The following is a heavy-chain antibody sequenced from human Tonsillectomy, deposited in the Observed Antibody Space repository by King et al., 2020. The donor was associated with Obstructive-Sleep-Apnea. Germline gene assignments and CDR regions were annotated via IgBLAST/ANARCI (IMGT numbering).Heavy chain of an antibody. D-gene: IGHD2-15*01. V-gene: IGHV3-23*04. CDR3: AKGGPGDVEVAHKNY. CDR2: IIAGGGHT. J-gene: IGHJ4*02. CDR1: GFSFSTYG. Sequence: VQLVESGGGLVQPGGSLRLSCAASGFSFSTYGMNWVRQAPGKGLEWGSAIIAGGGHTYYADSVKGRFTSSIDNSKSTLYLPMNSLRAEDTAVYYCAKGGPGDVEVAHKNYWGQGTLVIVSS.